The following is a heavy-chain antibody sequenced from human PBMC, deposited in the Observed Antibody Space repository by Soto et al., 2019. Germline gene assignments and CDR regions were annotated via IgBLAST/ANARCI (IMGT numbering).Heavy chain of an antibody. CDR1: GYSFTSYW. V-gene: IGHV5-10-1*01. CDR2: IDPSDSYT. J-gene: IGHJ6*02. CDR3: AISPPLGTTGTTTWNYYYGMDV. D-gene: IGHD1-1*01. Sequence: ESLKISCKGSGYSFTSYWISWVRQMPGKGLEWMGRIDPSDSYTNYSPSFQGHVTISADKSISTAYLQWSSLRASDTAMYYCAISPPLGTTGTTTWNYYYGMDVWGQGTTVTVSS.